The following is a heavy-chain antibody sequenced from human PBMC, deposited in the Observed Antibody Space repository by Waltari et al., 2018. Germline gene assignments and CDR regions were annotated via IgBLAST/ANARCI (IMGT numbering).Heavy chain of an antibody. D-gene: IGHD2-21*01. V-gene: IGHV1-8*01. CDR3: ARGTRASRASYWLDP. Sequence: QVLLVQSGPEGKTPGASVKVSCQASGYTFTNYDSKWMGQATGHGLEWMGWLNPDSGKTGFAQNFQGRVTITRDTSIATVYMELSDLRSEDTAVYYCARGTRASRASYWLDPWGQGTLVTVSS. CDR2: LNPDSGKT. CDR1: GYTFTNYD. J-gene: IGHJ5*02.